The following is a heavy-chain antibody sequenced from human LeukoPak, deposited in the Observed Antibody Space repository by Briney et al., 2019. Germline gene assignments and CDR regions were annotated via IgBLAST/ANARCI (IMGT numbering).Heavy chain of an antibody. D-gene: IGHD3-22*01. CDR1: ARSISSSSYY. CDR3: AGLLTMIVFKRVGLFDY. Sequence: PSPTLSLTRTVSARSISSSSYYCGWIRRPPGRGLEWFGSIYYGGGTYNTPSLKSRVTISVDTSKNQSSLKLSSVTAAYAAVYYCAGLLTMIVFKRVGLFDYWGQGTLVTVSS. CDR2: IYYGGGT. V-gene: IGHV4-39*01. J-gene: IGHJ4*02.